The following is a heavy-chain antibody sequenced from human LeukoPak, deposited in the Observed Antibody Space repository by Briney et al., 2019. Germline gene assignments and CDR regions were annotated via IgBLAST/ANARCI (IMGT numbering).Heavy chain of an antibody. D-gene: IGHD3-16*01. J-gene: IGHJ4*02. CDR1: GFTFSSYA. Sequence: QPGGSLRLSCAASGFTFSSYAMSWVRQSPGQGLQWVSVINDRSNFKVYADSVRGRFIISRDNSQNTLYLEMNSLRADDTAIYYCAKDHFTGGDYGDYFDLWGQGVLVTVSS. CDR3: AKDHFTGGDYGDYFDL. CDR2: INDRSNFK. V-gene: IGHV3-23*01.